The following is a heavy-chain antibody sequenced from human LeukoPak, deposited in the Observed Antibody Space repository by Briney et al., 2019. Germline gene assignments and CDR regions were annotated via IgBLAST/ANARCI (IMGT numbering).Heavy chain of an antibody. V-gene: IGHV4-34*01. CDR1: GGSFSGYY. J-gene: IGHJ5*02. CDR2: INHSGST. Sequence: KPSETLSITCAVYGGSFSGYYWSWIRQPPGKGLEWIGEINHSGSTNYNPSLKSRVTISVDTSKNQFSLKLSSVTAADTAVYYCAGRYCSSTSCYRAFDPWGQGTLVTVSS. CDR3: AGRYCSSTSCYRAFDP. D-gene: IGHD2-2*01.